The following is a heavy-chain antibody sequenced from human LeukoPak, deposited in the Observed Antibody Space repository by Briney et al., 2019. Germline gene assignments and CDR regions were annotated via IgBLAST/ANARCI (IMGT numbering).Heavy chain of an antibody. V-gene: IGHV3-23*01. CDR3: AKLHHFDWLLVSNWFDP. D-gene: IGHD3-9*01. CDR1: GFTFSSYA. CDR2: ISGSGGST. Sequence: RPGGSLRLSCAASGFTFSSYAMSWVRQAPGKGLEWVSAISGSGGSTYYADSVKGRFTISRDNSKNTLYLQMNSLRAEDTAPYYCAKLHHFDWLLVSNWFDPWGQGTLVTVSS. J-gene: IGHJ5*02.